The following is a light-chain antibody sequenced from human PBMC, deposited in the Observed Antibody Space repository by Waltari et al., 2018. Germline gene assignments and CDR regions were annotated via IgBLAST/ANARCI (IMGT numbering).Light chain of an antibody. J-gene: IGLJ3*02. CDR2: RSD. CDR3: ASWDDSLNGHWV. CDR1: ASNIGGNL. V-gene: IGLV1-44*01. Sequence: QSVLTQPPSASGTPGQSVTISSSGGASNIGGNLLNWYPPLPGQAPKLLIYRSDLRPSGVPDRFSGSKSGTSASLAISGLQSEDEADYFCASWDDSLNGHWVFGGGTKVTVL.